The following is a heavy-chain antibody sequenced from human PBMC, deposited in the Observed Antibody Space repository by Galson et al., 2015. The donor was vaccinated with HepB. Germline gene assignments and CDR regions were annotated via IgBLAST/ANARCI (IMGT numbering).Heavy chain of an antibody. CDR2: FYYTGNT. D-gene: IGHD4-23*01. J-gene: IGHJ6*02. V-gene: IGHV4-39*01. CDR3: ARHNGGNFHYALDV. Sequence: SETLSLTCSVSGDSISSRNYYWGWIRQSPGKGLEWIGSFYYTGNTYYIPSLKSRVTISADTSKNQVSLTLASVTAAETALYYCARHNGGNFHYALDVWGRGTTVTVSS. CDR1: GDSISSRNYY.